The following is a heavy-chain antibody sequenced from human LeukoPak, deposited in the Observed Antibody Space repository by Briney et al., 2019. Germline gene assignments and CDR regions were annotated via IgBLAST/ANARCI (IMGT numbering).Heavy chain of an antibody. J-gene: IGHJ4*02. CDR3: ARAADYYDSSGYAH. Sequence: PSETLSLTCAVSDYSISSGYYWGWIRQPPGKGLEWIGEINHSGSTNYNPSLKSRVTISVDTSKNQFSLKLSSVTAADTAVYYCARAADYYDSSGYAHWGQGTLVTVSS. CDR1: DYSISSGYY. CDR2: INHSGST. V-gene: IGHV4-38-2*01. D-gene: IGHD3-22*01.